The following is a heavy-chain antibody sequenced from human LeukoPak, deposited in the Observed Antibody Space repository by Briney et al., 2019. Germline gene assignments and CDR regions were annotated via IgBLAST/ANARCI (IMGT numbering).Heavy chain of an antibody. D-gene: IGHD7-27*01. CDR2: VRYDGSSQ. CDR1: GFSLSRFG. CDR3: AKDRGTGEDYFDY. V-gene: IGHV3-30*02. J-gene: IGHJ4*02. Sequence: GGSLRLSCVASGFSLSRFGMHWVRQAPGKGLEWVSFVRYDGSSQHYADSVKGRFTISRDNSKNTLYLQMNSLRAEDTAVYYCAKDRGTGEDYFDYWGQGTLVTVSS.